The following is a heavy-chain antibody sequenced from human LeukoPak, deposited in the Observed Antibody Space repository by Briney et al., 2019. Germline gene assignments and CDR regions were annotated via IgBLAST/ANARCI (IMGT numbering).Heavy chain of an antibody. CDR3: AKARNYGFLSVDFDS. CDR1: GLTFSSYG. J-gene: IGHJ4*02. V-gene: IGHV3-30*18. Sequence: PGGSLRLSCAASGLTFSSYGMHWVRQAPGKGLEWVAVISYDGSNKYYADSVKGRFTISRDNSKNTLYLQIISLRAEDTAVYFCAKARNYGFLSVDFDSWGQGTLVAVSS. CDR2: ISYDGSNK. D-gene: IGHD3-16*01.